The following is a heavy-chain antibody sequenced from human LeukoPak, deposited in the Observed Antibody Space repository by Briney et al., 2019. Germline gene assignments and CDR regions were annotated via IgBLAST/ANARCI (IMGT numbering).Heavy chain of an antibody. Sequence: SETLSLTCTVSGVSISSGYYWGWIRQPPGRGLEWIGSIYHSGSTYYNPSLKSRVTISVDTSKNQFSLKLSSVTAADTAVYYCAREGITMVRGVSKANWFDPWGQGTLVTVSS. CDR2: IYHSGST. CDR1: GVSISSGYY. CDR3: AREGITMVRGVSKANWFDP. J-gene: IGHJ5*02. D-gene: IGHD3-10*01. V-gene: IGHV4-38-2*02.